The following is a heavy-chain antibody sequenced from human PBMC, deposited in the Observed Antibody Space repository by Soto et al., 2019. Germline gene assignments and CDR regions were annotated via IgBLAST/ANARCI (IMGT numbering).Heavy chain of an antibody. Sequence: SETLSLTCTVSGGSISSSSYYWGWIRQPPGKGLEWIGSIYYSGSTYYNPSLKSRVTISVDTSKNQFSLKLSSVTAADTAVYYCARLARYFVGFCSLWGQGTLVTVSS. V-gene: IGHV4-39*01. CDR2: IYYSGST. D-gene: IGHD3-9*01. CDR1: GGSISSSSYY. CDR3: ARLARYFVGFCSL. J-gene: IGHJ4*02.